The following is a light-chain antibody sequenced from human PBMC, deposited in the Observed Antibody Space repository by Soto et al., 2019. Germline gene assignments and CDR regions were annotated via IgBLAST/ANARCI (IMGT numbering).Light chain of an antibody. Sequence: DIQMTQSPSTLSASGGDRVTITCRASQSISSWLAWYQQKPGKAPKLLIYDASSLESGVPSRFSGSGSGTEFTLTISSLQPHDFATYYCQQYNSYPYTFGQGTKLEIK. CDR1: QSISSW. V-gene: IGKV1-5*01. CDR2: DAS. J-gene: IGKJ2*01. CDR3: QQYNSYPYT.